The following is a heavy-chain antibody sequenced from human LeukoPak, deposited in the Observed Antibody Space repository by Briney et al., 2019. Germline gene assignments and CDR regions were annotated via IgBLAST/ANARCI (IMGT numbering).Heavy chain of an antibody. V-gene: IGHV3-74*01. CDR1: GFTFSSYW. Sequence: GGSLRLSCAASGFTFSSYWMHWVRQLPGKGLVWVSRMYTEGDTTSYADSVKGRFTTSRDNANNIVYLQMNSLRADDTGVYYCARGWRHYQPGATFDYWGQGTMVTVSS. CDR3: ARGWRHYQPGATFDY. J-gene: IGHJ4*02. D-gene: IGHD2-2*01. CDR2: MYTEGDTT.